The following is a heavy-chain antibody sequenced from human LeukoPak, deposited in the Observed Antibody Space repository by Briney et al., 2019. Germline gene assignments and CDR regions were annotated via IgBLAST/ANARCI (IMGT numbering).Heavy chain of an antibody. Sequence: SETLSLTCTVSGGSISSYYWSWIRQPPGKGLEWIGYIYYSGSTNYIPSLKSRVTISVDTSKNQFSLKLSSVTAADTAVYYCARAENYDFWSGYSYYFDYWGQGTLVTVSS. CDR1: GGSISSYY. J-gene: IGHJ4*02. D-gene: IGHD3-3*01. CDR2: IYYSGST. CDR3: ARAENYDFWSGYSYYFDY. V-gene: IGHV4-59*01.